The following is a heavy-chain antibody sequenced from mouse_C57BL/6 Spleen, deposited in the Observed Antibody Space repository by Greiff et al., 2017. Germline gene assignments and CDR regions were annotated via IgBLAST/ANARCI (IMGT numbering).Heavy chain of an antibody. V-gene: IGHV1-18*01. CDR3: ARYDYDRGTYFDY. Sequence: EVQLQQSGPELVKPGASVKIPCKASGYTFTDYNMDWVKQSPGKSLEWIGDINPNNGGTIYNQKFKGKATLTVDKSSSTAYMELRSLTSADTAVYYCARYDYDRGTYFDYWGQGTTLTVSS. J-gene: IGHJ2*01. CDR2: INPNNGGT. D-gene: IGHD2-4*01. CDR1: GYTFTDYN.